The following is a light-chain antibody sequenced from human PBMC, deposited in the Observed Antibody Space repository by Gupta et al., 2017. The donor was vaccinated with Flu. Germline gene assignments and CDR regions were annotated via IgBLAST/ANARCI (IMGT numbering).Light chain of an antibody. J-gene: IGKJ4*01. V-gene: IGKV4-1*01. Sequence: DIVMTQSPESLAVSLGERATINCKSSQSVLFSSTNKNNLAWYQQRPRQPPKLLIYWASTRESGVPDRFSGSGSGTDFTLTISSLQAEDVAVYYCQQDGSSLHTFGGGTKVEIK. CDR2: WAS. CDR1: QSVLFSSTNKNN. CDR3: QQDGSSLHT.